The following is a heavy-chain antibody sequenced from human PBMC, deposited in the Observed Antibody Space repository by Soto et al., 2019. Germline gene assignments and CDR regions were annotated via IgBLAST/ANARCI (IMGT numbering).Heavy chain of an antibody. CDR1: GGSINTFY. CDR2: IFSSGST. V-gene: IGHV4-4*07. D-gene: IGHD5-12*01. J-gene: IGHJ4*02. Sequence: LSLTCTVSGGSINTFYWSWVRQPAGRGLEWIGRIFSSGSTSFNPSLESRVAMSVDTSKNHFSLNLSSVTAADMAVYYCAREGSYSAYNFAHGIQLWSFDFWGQGALVTVSS. CDR3: AREGSYSAYNFAHGIQLWSFDF.